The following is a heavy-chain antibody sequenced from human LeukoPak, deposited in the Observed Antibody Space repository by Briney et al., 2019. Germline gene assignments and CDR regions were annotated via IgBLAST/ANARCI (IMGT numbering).Heavy chain of an antibody. J-gene: IGHJ4*02. V-gene: IGHV4-34*01. CDR3: AREELWFGETINDY. Sequence: SETLSLTCAVYGGSFSGYYWSWIRQHPGKGLEWIGEINHSGSTNYNPSLKSRVTISVDTPKNQFSLKLSSVTAADTAVYYCAREELWFGETINDYWGQGTLSPSPQ. CDR1: GGSFSGYY. CDR2: INHSGST. D-gene: IGHD3-10*01.